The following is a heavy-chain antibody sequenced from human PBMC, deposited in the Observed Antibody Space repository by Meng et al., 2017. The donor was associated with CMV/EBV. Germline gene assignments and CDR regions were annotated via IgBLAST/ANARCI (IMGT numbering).Heavy chain of an antibody. J-gene: IGHJ4*02. D-gene: IGHD5-18*01. CDR2: ISYDGSNK. Sequence: GESLKISCAASGFTFSSYAIHWVRQAPGKGLEWVAVISYDGSNKYYADSVKGRFTISRDNSKNTLYLQMNSLRAEDTAVYYCARGWLRARIDYWGQGTLVTVSS. CDR3: ARGWLRARIDY. CDR1: GFTFSSYA. V-gene: IGHV3-30*04.